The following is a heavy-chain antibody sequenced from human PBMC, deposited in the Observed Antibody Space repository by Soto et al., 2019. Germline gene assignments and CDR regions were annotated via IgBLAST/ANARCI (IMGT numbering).Heavy chain of an antibody. CDR1: GDSVSNQY. V-gene: IGHV4-4*09. CDR2: IYRSGST. Sequence: SETLSLTCTVSGDSVSNQYWSWIRRPPGRGLEWIGYIYRSGSTKYNPSLKSRLTISVDTSKNQFSLKLSSVTAADTAVYYCARTLDYGHMDVWGKGTTVTVSS. D-gene: IGHD3-16*01. J-gene: IGHJ6*03. CDR3: ARTLDYGHMDV.